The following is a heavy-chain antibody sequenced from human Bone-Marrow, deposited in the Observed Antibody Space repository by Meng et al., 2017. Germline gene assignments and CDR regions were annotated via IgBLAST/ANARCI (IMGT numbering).Heavy chain of an antibody. D-gene: IGHD6-13*01. CDR2: IYWNDDK. CDR3: AHDSYIAAADWFDP. Sequence: QTTLKGSGPTLGKPTQTLTLTCTFSGFSLSTSGVGVGWIRQPPGKALEWLALIYWNDDKRYSPSLKSRLTITKDTSKNQVVLTMTNMDPVDTATYYCAHDSYIAAADWFDPWGQGTLVTVSS. V-gene: IGHV2-5*01. J-gene: IGHJ5*02. CDR1: GFSLSTSGVG.